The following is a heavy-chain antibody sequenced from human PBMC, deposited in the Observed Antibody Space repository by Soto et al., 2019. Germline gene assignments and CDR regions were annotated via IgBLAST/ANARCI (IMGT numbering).Heavy chain of an antibody. J-gene: IGHJ4*02. CDR2: ISGSGGGT. CDR3: AHRTGFDY. Sequence: EVQLWESGGGLVQPGGSLRLSCAVSGYTFSSFDMSWVRQAPGKGLEWVSTISGSGGGTNYADSVKGRFTISRDISTYTVYLQMNSLGAEDTAVYYCAHRTGFDYWGQGALVTVSS. CDR1: GYTFSSFD. V-gene: IGHV3-23*01.